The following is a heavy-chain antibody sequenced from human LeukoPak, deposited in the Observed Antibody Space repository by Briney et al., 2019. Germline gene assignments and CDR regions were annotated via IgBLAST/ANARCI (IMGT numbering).Heavy chain of an antibody. V-gene: IGHV6-1*01. Sequence: ASQTLSLTCAISGDSVSSNNAVWAWIRQSPSTSLEWLGRTYYRSQWYSDYAVSVRSRININPDTSKNQFSLQLNSVTPEDTAVYYCARGSYGLGGFRDYYFDYWGQGTLVTASS. D-gene: IGHD3-10*01. CDR3: ARGSYGLGGFRDYYFDY. CDR1: GDSVSSNNAV. CDR2: TYYRSQWYS. J-gene: IGHJ4*02.